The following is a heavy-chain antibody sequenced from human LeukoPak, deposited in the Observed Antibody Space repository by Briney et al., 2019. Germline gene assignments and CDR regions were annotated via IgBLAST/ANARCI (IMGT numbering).Heavy chain of an antibody. Sequence: GASVKVSCKASGGTFSSYAISWVRQAPQEGLEWMGGIIPIFGTANYAQKFQGRVTITADESTSTAYMELSSLRSEDTAVYYCAREVGARVDYWGQGTLVTVSS. CDR1: GGTFSSYA. D-gene: IGHD1-26*01. CDR3: AREVGARVDY. J-gene: IGHJ4*02. V-gene: IGHV1-69*13. CDR2: IIPIFGTA.